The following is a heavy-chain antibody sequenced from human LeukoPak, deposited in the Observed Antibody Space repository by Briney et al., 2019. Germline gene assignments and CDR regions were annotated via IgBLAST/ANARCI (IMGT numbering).Heavy chain of an antibody. CDR3: ARSITIFGVVSYFDY. V-gene: IGHV3-53*01. D-gene: IGHD3-3*01. Sequence: GGSLRLSCAASGFTVSSNYMSWVRQAPGKGLEWVSVIYSGGSTYHADSVKGRFTISRDNSKNTLYLQMNSLRAEDTAVYYCARSITIFGVVSYFDYWGQGTLVTVSS. CDR1: GFTVSSNY. J-gene: IGHJ4*02. CDR2: IYSGGST.